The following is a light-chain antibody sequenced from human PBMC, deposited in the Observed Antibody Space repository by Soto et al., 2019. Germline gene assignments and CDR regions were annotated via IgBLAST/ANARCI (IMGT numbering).Light chain of an antibody. J-gene: IGKJ4*01. V-gene: IGKV3-15*01. CDR2: DAS. CDR3: QQYNTWPPRLT. Sequence: EIVLTQSRATLSLSPGERAALSCRAIQSVRSYLAWYQQKPGQAPRLVIYDASTRATDIPARFSGSGFGTEFILTISSLQSADFAVYYCQQYNTWPPRLTFGGGTKVDIK. CDR1: QSVRSY.